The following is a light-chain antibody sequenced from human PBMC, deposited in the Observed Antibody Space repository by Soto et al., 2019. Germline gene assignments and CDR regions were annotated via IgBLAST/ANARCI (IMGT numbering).Light chain of an antibody. V-gene: IGKV3-20*01. CDR1: QSVSSTY. J-gene: IGKJ2*01. CDR3: QQYDNSLYT. Sequence: EIVLTQSPGTLSLSPGERVTLSCRASQSVSSTYLAWYQQKPGQAPRLLIYGASSRATGIPDRLSGSGSGTDFTLTISRLEPEDFAVYYCQQYDNSLYTFGQGTKLEIK. CDR2: GAS.